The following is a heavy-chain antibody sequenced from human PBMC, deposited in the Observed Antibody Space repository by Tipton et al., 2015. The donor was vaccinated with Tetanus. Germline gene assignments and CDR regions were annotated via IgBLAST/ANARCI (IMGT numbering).Heavy chain of an antibody. Sequence: TLSLTCAVYGGSFSGYYWSWIRQPPGKGLEWIGGINHSGSTNYNPSLKSRVTISVDTSKNQFSLKLSSVTAADTAVYYCARHAGAGATIWGTDYWGQGTLVTVSS. V-gene: IGHV4-34*01. CDR1: GGSFSGYY. CDR2: INHSGST. D-gene: IGHD3-9*01. J-gene: IGHJ4*02. CDR3: ARHAGAGATIWGTDY.